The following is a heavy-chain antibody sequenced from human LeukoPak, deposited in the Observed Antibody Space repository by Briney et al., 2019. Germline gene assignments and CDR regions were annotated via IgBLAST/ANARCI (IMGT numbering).Heavy chain of an antibody. D-gene: IGHD5-18*01. V-gene: IGHV3-23*01. J-gene: IGHJ4*02. CDR3: AKDLRIQLWAYYFDY. CDR2: ISGSGGST. Sequence: PGGSLRLSCAASGFTFSSYAMSWVRQAPGKGLEWVSAISGSGGSTYYADSEKGRFTISRDNSKNTLYLHMNSLRDEDTAVYYCAKDLRIQLWAYYFDYWGQGTLVTVSS. CDR1: GFTFSSYA.